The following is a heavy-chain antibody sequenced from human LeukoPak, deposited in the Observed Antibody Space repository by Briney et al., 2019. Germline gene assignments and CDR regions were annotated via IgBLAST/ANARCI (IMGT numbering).Heavy chain of an antibody. D-gene: IGHD6-19*01. CDR1: GFSFSDYA. V-gene: IGHV3-23*01. J-gene: IGHJ4*02. CDR2: ITGPGEGT. CDR3: AKRIYGWYRIDH. Sequence: GGSLRLSCSASGFSFSDYAMSWVRQAPGKGLEWVSAITGPGEGTWYADSVQGRFTTSRDNSKNTLYLQMNSLSAEDTAVYFCAKRIYGWYRIDHWGQGTLVTVSS.